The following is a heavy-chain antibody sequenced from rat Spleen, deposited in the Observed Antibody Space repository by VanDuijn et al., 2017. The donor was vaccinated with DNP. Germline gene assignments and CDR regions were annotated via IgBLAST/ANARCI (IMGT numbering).Heavy chain of an antibody. D-gene: IGHD1-2*01. CDR2: NTYDGRTN. Sequence: EVQLVETGGGLVQPGRSLKLSCAASGFTFSDYNIAWVRQAPEKGLEWVATNTYDGRTNYYRDSVKGRFTLSRDNAKSTLYLQMDSLRFEDTATYYCARHWGGSYTARFAYWGQGTLVTVSS. V-gene: IGHV5-7*01. CDR1: GFTFSDYN. CDR3: ARHWGGSYTARFAY. J-gene: IGHJ3*01.